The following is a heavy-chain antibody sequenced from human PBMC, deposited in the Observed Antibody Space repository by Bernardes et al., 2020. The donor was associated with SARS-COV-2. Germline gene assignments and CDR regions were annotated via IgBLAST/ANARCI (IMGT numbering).Heavy chain of an antibody. J-gene: IGHJ6*02. V-gene: IGHV3-74*01. Sequence: GGSLRLSCTASGITFSSYWMHRGRQVPGKGLVWVSRITPDGRNKDYAASVKGRFTMSRDNAKNTVYLQMDSLRVEDTAVYYCATGGIGGYAPGMDAWGQGTKVTVSS. CDR2: ITPDGRNK. CDR3: ATGGIGGYAPGMDA. D-gene: IGHD5-12*01. CDR1: GITFSSYW.